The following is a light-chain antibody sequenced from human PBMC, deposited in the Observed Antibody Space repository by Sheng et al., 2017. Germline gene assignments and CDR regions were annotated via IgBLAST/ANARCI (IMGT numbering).Light chain of an antibody. CDR3: QQYNNWPRT. V-gene: IGKV3-20*01. Sequence: EIVLTQSPGTMSLSPGERATLSCRASQSITDNYLAWYQQRPGQAPWLLIYGASSRATGTPDRFSGGGSGTDFTLTISSLQSEDFAVYYCQQYNNWPRTFDQGTKVEIK. CDR1: QSITDNY. CDR2: GAS. J-gene: IGKJ1*01.